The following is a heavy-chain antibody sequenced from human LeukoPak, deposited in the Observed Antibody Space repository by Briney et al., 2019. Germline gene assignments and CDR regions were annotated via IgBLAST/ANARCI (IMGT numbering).Heavy chain of an antibody. CDR2: IYNSGST. D-gene: IGHD7-27*01. V-gene: IGHV4-4*09. CDR3: ARSKSWGFDAFEI. CDR1: GGSISRYY. J-gene: IGHJ3*02. Sequence: SGTLSLTRTVSGGSISRYYWSWLRQPPGRGLEWMGYIYNSGSTDSNPSLKSRVTISVDTSSNQFSLKVTSVTAADTAVYYCARSKSWGFDAFEIWGQGTMVTVSS.